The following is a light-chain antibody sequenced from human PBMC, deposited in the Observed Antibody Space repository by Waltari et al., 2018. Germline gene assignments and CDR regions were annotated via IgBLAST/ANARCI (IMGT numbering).Light chain of an antibody. CDR2: EVT. J-gene: IGLJ2*01. CDR1: SSYVGGYNS. V-gene: IGLV2-8*01. Sequence: QSALTQPPSASGSPGQSVTISCTGTSSYVGGYNSVSWYQHHPGKAPKLMIHEVTTRPSGVPDRFSGSKSGNTASLTVSGLQSEDEADYYCSSYAGSNTVVFGGGTKLTVL. CDR3: SSYAGSNTVV.